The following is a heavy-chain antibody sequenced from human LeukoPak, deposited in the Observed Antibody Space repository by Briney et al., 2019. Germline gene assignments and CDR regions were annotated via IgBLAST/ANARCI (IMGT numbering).Heavy chain of an antibody. CDR3: ARPIRAAGSDAFDI. J-gene: IGHJ3*02. CDR2: INHSGST. CDR1: GGSFSGYY. D-gene: IGHD6-19*01. Sequence: SETLSLTCTVYGGSFSGYYWSWIRQPPGKGLEWIGEINHSGSTNYNPALKSRVTISVDTSKNQFSLKLSSVTAADTAVYYCARPIRAAGSDAFDIWGQGTMVTVSS. V-gene: IGHV4-34*01.